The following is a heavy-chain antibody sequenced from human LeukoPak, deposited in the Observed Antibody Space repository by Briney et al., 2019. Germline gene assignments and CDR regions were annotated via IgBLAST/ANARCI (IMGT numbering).Heavy chain of an antibody. D-gene: IGHD2-21*02. CDR1: GGSIRSYY. V-gene: IGHV4-4*07. CDR3: ARVVGETDKEAGGFGYYYYYCMDV. J-gene: IGHJ6*03. CDR2: IYTSGST. Sequence: SETLSLTCTVSGGSIRSYYWSWIRQPAGKGLEWIGRIYTSGSTNYNPSLKSRVTMSVDTSKNQFSLKLSSVTAADTAVYYCARVVGETDKEAGGFGYYYYYCMDVWGKGTTVTVSS.